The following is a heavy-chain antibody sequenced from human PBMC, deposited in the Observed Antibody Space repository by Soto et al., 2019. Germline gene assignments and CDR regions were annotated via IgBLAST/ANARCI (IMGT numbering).Heavy chain of an antibody. D-gene: IGHD2-2*01. J-gene: IGHJ3*02. CDR2: ISSSSSYI. V-gene: IGHV3-21*01. Sequence: GGSLRLSCAASGFTFSSYSMNWVRQAPGKGLEWVSSISSSSSYIYYADSVKGRFTISRDNAKNSLYLQMNSLRAEDTAVYYCARESTSSYCSSTSCYDAFDIWGQGTMVTVSS. CDR3: ARESTSSYCSSTSCYDAFDI. CDR1: GFTFSSYS.